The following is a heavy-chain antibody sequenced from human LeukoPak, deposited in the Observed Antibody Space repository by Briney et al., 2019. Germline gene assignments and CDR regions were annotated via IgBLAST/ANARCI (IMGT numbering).Heavy chain of an antibody. V-gene: IGHV3-7*01. CDR2: VKQDGSET. J-gene: IGHJ4*02. Sequence: GGSLRLSCAASGFTFSTYWMSWVCQAPGKGLEWVASVKQDGSETYYVDSVKGRFTISRDNAKNSLYLQMNSLRAEDTAVYYCARDRATYWGQGTLVTVSS. CDR3: ARDRATY. CDR1: GFTFSTYW.